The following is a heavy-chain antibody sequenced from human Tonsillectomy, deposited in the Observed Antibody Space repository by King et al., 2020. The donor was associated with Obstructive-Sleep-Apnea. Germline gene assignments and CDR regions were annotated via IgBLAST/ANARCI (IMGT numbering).Heavy chain of an antibody. CDR3: ARGGEWELLGHFDY. V-gene: IGHV4-39*07. CDR1: GGSISSSSYY. J-gene: IGHJ4*02. Sequence: QLQESGPGLVKPSETLSLTCTVSGGSISSSSYYWGWIRQPPGKGLEWIGSIYYSGSTYYNPSLKSRVTISVDTSKNQFSLKLSSVTAADTAVYYCARGGEWELLGHFDYWGQGTLVTVSS. D-gene: IGHD1-26*01. CDR2: IYYSGST.